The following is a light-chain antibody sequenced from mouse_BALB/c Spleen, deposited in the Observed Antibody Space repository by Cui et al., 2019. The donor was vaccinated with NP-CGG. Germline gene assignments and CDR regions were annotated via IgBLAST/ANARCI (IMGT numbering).Light chain of an antibody. CDR2: GTN. J-gene: IGLJ1*01. Sequence: QACVTRTSALTTSPGETVTLTCRSSTGAVTTSNYANWVQEKPDHLFTGLIGGTNNRVPGVPARFSGSLIGDKAALTITGTQTEDEAIYFCVLWYSNHWVFGGGTKLTVL. V-gene: IGLV1*01. CDR3: VLWYSNHWV. CDR1: TGAVTTSNY.